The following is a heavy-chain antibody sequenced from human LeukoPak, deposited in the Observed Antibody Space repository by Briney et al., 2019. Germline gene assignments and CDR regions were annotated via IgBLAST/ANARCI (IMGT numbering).Heavy chain of an antibody. CDR1: GYTFTSYD. J-gene: IGHJ6*02. CDR3: ARLPEYGIYYYYYYGMDV. V-gene: IGHV1-8*01. D-gene: IGHD2/OR15-2a*01. CDR2: MNPNSGNT. Sequence: ASVKVSCKASGYTFTSYDINWVRQATGQGLEWMGWMNPNSGNTGCAQKFQGRVTMTRNTSISTAYMELSSLRSEDTAVYYCARLPEYGIYYYYYYGMDVWGQGTTVTVSS.